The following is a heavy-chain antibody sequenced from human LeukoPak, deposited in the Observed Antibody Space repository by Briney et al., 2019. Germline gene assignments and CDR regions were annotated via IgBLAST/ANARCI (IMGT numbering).Heavy chain of an antibody. CDR1: GFTFSSYG. V-gene: IGHV3-30*02. D-gene: IGHD6-13*01. CDR3: AKTGSSSWGYFDY. Sequence: GGSLRLSCAASGFTFSSYGMHWVRQAPGKGLEWVAYIRYDGSNKYYADSVKGRFTISRDNSKNTLYLQMNSLRAEDTAVYYCAKTGSSSWGYFDYWGQGTLDTVSS. CDR2: IRYDGSNK. J-gene: IGHJ4*02.